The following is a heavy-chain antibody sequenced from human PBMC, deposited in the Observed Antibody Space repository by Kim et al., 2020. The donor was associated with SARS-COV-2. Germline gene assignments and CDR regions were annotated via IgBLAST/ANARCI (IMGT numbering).Heavy chain of an antibody. J-gene: IGHJ4*02. D-gene: IGHD5-12*01. V-gene: IGHV3-11*05. CDR3: ARGLAVATIKGPLDY. Sequence: DSVKGRFTISRDNAKNSLYLQMNSLRAEDTAVYYCARGLAVATIKGPLDYWGQGTLVTVSS.